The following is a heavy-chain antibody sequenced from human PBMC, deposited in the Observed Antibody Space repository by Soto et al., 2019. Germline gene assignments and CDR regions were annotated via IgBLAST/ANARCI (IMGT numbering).Heavy chain of an antibody. D-gene: IGHD3-22*01. J-gene: IGHJ4*02. CDR3: ARQIYDSDTGPNFQYHFDS. CDR1: GYSFAGYW. Sequence: GESLKISCKGSGYSFAGYWITWVRQKPGRGLEWMGRIDPSDSQTYYSPSFRGHVTISVTKSITTVFLQWSSLRASDTAMYYCARQIYDSDTGPNFQYHFDSWGQGTPVTVSS. V-gene: IGHV5-10-1*01. CDR2: IDPSDSQT.